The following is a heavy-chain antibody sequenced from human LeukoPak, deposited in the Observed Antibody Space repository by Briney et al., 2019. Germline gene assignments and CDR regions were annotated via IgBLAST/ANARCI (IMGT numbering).Heavy chain of an antibody. CDR2: ISGSGGST. CDR1: GFTFSSYV. J-gene: IGHJ4*02. V-gene: IGHV3-23*01. Sequence: GGSLRLSCAASGFTFSSYVMNWVRRAPGKGLEWASAISGSGGSTYYADSVKGRFTISRDNSKNTLYLQMNSLRAEDTAVYYCAKGAYCGGDCYTSSVFDYWGQGTLVTVSS. D-gene: IGHD2-21*02. CDR3: AKGAYCGGDCYTSSVFDY.